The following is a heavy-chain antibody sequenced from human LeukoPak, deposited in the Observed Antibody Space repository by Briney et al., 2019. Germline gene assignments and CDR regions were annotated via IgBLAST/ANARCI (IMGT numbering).Heavy chain of an antibody. D-gene: IGHD5-12*01. CDR1: GFTFTSYG. V-gene: IGHV1-18*01. CDR2: ISGYNGNT. Sequence: GGSLRLSCAASGFTFTSYGISWVRQAPGQGLEWMGWISGYNGNTNYAQNLQGRVTMTTDTSTSTAYMDLRSLRSDDTAVYYCARDYGEGRVATIPLAYWGQGTLVTVSS. CDR3: ARDYGEGRVATIPLAY. J-gene: IGHJ4*02.